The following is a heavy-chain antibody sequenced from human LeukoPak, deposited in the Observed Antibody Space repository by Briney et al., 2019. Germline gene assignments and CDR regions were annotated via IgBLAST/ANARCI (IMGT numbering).Heavy chain of an antibody. CDR2: IYWDDDK. Sequence: SGPTLVIPSQTLTLTFTFSGFSLSTSEVGVGWIRQPPGKALEWLALIYWDDDKRSSPSLESRVTITKETSKNQMVLTMTNMDPVDTATYYCARPTSYGSGSYYNWFDPWGQGTLVTVSS. CDR1: GFSLSTSEVG. J-gene: IGHJ5*02. D-gene: IGHD3-10*01. CDR3: ARPTSYGSGSYYNWFDP. V-gene: IGHV2-5*02.